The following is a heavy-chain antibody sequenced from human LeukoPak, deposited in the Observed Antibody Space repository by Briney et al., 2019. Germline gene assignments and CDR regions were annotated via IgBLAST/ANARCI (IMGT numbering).Heavy chain of an antibody. V-gene: IGHV4-39*01. J-gene: IGHJ4*02. CDR3: ARQALGLRYFDWPAYDY. Sequence: PSETLSLTCTVSGGSISSSSDYWGWIRQPPGKGLEWIGSIYYSGSTYYNPSLKSRVTISVDTSKNQFSLKLSSVTAADTAVYYCARQALGLRYFDWPAYDYWGQGTLVTVSS. CDR1: GGSISSSSDY. D-gene: IGHD3-9*01. CDR2: IYYSGST.